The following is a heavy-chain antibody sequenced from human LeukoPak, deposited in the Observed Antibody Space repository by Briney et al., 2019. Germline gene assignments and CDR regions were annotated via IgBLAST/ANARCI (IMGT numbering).Heavy chain of an antibody. J-gene: IGHJ4*02. CDR2: IWYDGSNK. CDR1: GFIFSTYG. CDR3: AGGGGLTAIDIYY. Sequence: GGSLRLSCATSGFIFSTYGMHWVCQAPGKGLEWVAVIWYDGSNKYYGDSVKGRFTISRDNSKNTLYLQMNSLRAEDTAVYYCAGGGGLTAIDIYYWGQGTLVTVSS. V-gene: IGHV3-33*01. D-gene: IGHD2-21*02.